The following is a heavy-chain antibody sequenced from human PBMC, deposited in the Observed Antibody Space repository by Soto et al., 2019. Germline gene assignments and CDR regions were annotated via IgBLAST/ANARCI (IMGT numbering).Heavy chain of an antibody. CDR2: IYYTGHT. V-gene: IGHV4-31*03. CDR1: GVSINSGGYY. J-gene: IGHJ3*02. CDR3: ARGSQLERDALDI. D-gene: IGHD1-1*01. Sequence: QVQLQESGPGLVKPSQTLSLTCSASGVSINSGGYYWSWLRHHPGKGLEWIGYIYYTGHTFYNASLKSRVAMSLDTSENQFSLKLSSVTAADTAVYYCARGSQLERDALDIWGQGTMVTVSS.